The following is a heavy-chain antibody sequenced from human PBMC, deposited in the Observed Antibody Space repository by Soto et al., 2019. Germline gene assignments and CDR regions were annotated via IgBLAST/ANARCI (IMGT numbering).Heavy chain of an antibody. Sequence: GGSLRLSCAASGFTFSSYAMSWVRQAPGRGMEWGSAISGSGGSTYYADSVKGRFTISRDNSKNTLYLQMNSLRAEDTAVYYCAKDPYGSGSYYTETYYYGMYVWGQGTTVTVSS. CDR3: AKDPYGSGSYYTETYYYGMYV. CDR2: ISGSGGST. J-gene: IGHJ6*02. CDR1: GFTFSSYA. V-gene: IGHV3-23*01. D-gene: IGHD3-10*01.